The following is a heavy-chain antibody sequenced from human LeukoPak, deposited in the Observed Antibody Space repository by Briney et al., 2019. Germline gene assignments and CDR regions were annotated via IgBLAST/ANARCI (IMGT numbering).Heavy chain of an antibody. Sequence: ASVKVSCKASGGTFSSYAISWVRQAPGQGLEWMGRIIPILGIANYAQKFQGRVTITADKSTSTAYMELSSLRSDDTAVYYCARPTSYTAMAPFYYYYGMDVWGQGTTVTVSS. CDR1: GGTFSSYA. CDR3: ARPTSYTAMAPFYYYYGMDV. D-gene: IGHD5-18*01. V-gene: IGHV1-69*04. CDR2: IIPILGIA. J-gene: IGHJ6*02.